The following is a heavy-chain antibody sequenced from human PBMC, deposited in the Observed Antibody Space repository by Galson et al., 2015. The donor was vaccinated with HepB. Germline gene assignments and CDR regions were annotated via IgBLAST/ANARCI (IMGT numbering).Heavy chain of an antibody. CDR3: ARESTTVTPDAFDI. J-gene: IGHJ3*02. D-gene: IGHD4-17*01. CDR1: GFTFSSYS. V-gene: IGHV3-21*06. CDR2: ISSSSSYI. Sequence: SLRLSCAASGFTFSSYSMNWVRQAPGKGLEWVSSISSSSSYIYYADSVKGRFTISRDNARNSLYLQMNSLTADDTGVYYCARESTTVTPDAFDIWGQGTMVTVSS.